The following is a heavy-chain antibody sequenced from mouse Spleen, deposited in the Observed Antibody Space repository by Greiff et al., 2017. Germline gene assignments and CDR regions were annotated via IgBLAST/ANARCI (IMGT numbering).Heavy chain of an antibody. D-gene: IGHD4-1*01. J-gene: IGHJ2*01. CDR3: ARELGGLFDY. CDR2: INPSSGYT. CDR1: GYTFTSYT. Sequence: VQLQESGAELARPGASVKMSCKASGYTFTSYTMHWVKQRPGQGLEWIGYINPSSGYTNYNQKFKDKATLTADKSSSTAYMQLSSLTSEDSAVYYCARELGGLFDYWGQGTTLTVSS. V-gene: IGHV1-4*01.